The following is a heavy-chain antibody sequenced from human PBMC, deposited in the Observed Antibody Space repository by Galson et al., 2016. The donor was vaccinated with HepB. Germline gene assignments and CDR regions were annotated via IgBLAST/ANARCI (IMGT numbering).Heavy chain of an antibody. V-gene: IGHV3-33*01. CDR3: AREMHVAAAAAFDS. CDR2: IWHDGSNK. J-gene: IGHJ5*01. D-gene: IGHD6-13*01. CDR1: EFTFSTYG. Sequence: SLRLSCAASEFTFSTYGMHWVRQAPGKGLEWVALIWHDGSNKYYADSVKGRFTISRDNPKNTLYPQMNSLKVEDTAVYYCAREMHVAAAAAFDSWGRGTLVTVSS.